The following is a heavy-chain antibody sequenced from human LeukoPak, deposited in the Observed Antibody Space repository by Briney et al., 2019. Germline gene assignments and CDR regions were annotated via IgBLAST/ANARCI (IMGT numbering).Heavy chain of an antibody. CDR2: ISAYNGNT. D-gene: IGHD3-16*02. CDR3: ARVARYYDYVWGSYRFGEYFDY. CDR1: GYTFTSYG. Sequence: ASVKVSCKASGYTFTSYGISWVRQAPGQGLEWMGWISAYNGNTNYAQKLQGRVTMTRDASTSTVYMELSSLRSEDTAVYYCARVARYYDYVWGSYRFGEYFDYWGQGTLVTVSS. V-gene: IGHV1-18*01. J-gene: IGHJ4*02.